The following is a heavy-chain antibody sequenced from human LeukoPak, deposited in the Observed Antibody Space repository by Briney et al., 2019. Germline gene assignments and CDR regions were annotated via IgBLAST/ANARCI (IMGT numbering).Heavy chain of an antibody. V-gene: IGHV3-30*03. D-gene: IGHD5-18*01. CDR1: GFTFSSYG. Sequence: GRSLRLSCAASGFTFSSYGMHWVRQAPGKGLEWVTVISYDGSNKYYADSVKGRFTISRDNSKNTLYLQMNSLRAEDTAVYYCASEAGYSYDIRDAFDIWGQGTMVTVSS. CDR3: ASEAGYSYDIRDAFDI. CDR2: ISYDGSNK. J-gene: IGHJ3*02.